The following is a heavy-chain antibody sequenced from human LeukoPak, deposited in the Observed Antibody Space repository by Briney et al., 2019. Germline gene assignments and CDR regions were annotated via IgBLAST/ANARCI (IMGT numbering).Heavy chain of an antibody. CDR3: ARVKGGFGELSSFDY. J-gene: IGHJ4*02. CDR2: SNPNSGGT. V-gene: IGHV1-2*02. Sequence: ASVKVSCKASGYTFTDYYMHWVRQAPGQGLEWMGWSNPNSGGTQYAQKFRGRVTMTRDTSITTAYMELSSLTFDDTAVYYCARVKGGFGELSSFDYWGQGTLVTVSS. D-gene: IGHD3-10*01. CDR1: GYTFTDYY.